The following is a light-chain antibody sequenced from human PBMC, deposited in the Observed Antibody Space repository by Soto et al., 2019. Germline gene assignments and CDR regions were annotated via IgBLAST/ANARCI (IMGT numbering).Light chain of an antibody. Sequence: QSALTQPASVSGSPGQSITLSCTGTSSDVGGYNYVSWYQQHPGEVPKLMIYEVSNRPSGVSNRFSGSKSGNTASLTISGLQAEDEADYYCSSYTSSSTLVFGGGTKLTVL. CDR2: EVS. CDR1: SSDVGGYNY. J-gene: IGLJ3*02. CDR3: SSYTSSSTLV. V-gene: IGLV2-14*01.